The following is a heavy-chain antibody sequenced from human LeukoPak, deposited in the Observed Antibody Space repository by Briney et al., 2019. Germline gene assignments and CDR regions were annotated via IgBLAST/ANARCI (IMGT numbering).Heavy chain of an antibody. V-gene: IGHV4-31*02. Sequence: SETLSLTCTVSGGSISSGEYRWSWIRQHPGKGLEWIGYISYSGSTYYSPSLKSRVSISLDTSKNQFSLKLSSVTAADAAVYYCATVPRILITVGNGAAYDIWGQGTMVTVSS. CDR3: ATVPRILITVGNGAAYDI. D-gene: IGHD3-16*01. CDR1: GGSISSGEYR. CDR2: ISYSGST. J-gene: IGHJ3*02.